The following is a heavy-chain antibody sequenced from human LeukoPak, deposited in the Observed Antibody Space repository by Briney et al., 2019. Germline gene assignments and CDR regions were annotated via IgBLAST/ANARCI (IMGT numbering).Heavy chain of an antibody. Sequence: GGSLRLSCAGFGFTFSSYWMHWVRQAPGKGLAWVSRINSGGSSTNYADSVKGRFTISRDNAKNTLYLQMNSLRAEDTAVYYCVRGYPSDYWGQGTLVTVSS. CDR1: GFTFSSYW. V-gene: IGHV3-74*01. CDR3: VRGYPSDY. D-gene: IGHD3-10*01. CDR2: INSGGSST. J-gene: IGHJ4*02.